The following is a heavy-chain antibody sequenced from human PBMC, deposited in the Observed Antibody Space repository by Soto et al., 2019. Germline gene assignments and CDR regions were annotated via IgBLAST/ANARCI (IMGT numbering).Heavy chain of an antibody. CDR1: GYTFTGYY. CDR2: INPNSGGT. J-gene: IGHJ6*02. Sequence: QVQLVQSGAEVKKPGASVKVSCKASGYTFTGYYMHWVRQAPGQGFEWMGWINPNSGGTNYAQKFQGWVTMTRDTSISTAYMELSRLRSDDTAVYCCARDLGSSGYYGMDVWGQGTTVTVSS. CDR3: ARDLGSSGYYGMDV. V-gene: IGHV1-2*04. D-gene: IGHD6-6*01.